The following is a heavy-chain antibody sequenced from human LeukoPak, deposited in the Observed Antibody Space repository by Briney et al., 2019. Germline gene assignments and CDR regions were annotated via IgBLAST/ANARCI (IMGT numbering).Heavy chain of an antibody. CDR1: GCSFANYA. J-gene: IGHJ4*02. CDR3: AKVPHYGGNSPYFDT. D-gene: IGHD4-23*01. V-gene: IGHV3-23*01. Sequence: PGGSLRLSCAASGCSFANYAMSWVRQAPGKGLGWVSSVRGIGGETHSTDSVRGRFTISRDNSMGTLYLQMSSLRAEDTAVNYGAKVPHYGGNSPYFDTWGEGTLFTVSS. CDR2: VRGIGGET.